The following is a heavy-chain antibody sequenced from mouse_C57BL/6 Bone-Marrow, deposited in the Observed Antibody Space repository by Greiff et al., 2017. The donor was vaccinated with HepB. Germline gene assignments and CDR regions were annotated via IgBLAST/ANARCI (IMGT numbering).Heavy chain of an antibody. Sequence: QVQLQQPGAELVRPGTSVKLSCKASGYTFTSYWMHWVKQRPGQGLEWIGVIDPSDSYTNYNQKFKGKATLTVDTSSSTAYMQLSSLTSEDSAVYYCARGYYYVSSPPWFAYWGQGTLVTVSA. CDR3: ARGYYYVSSPPWFAY. D-gene: IGHD1-1*01. V-gene: IGHV1-59*01. CDR1: GYTFTSYW. CDR2: IDPSDSYT. J-gene: IGHJ3*01.